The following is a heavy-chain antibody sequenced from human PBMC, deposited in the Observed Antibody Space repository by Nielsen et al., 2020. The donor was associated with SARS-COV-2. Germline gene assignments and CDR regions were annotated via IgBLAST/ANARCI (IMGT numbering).Heavy chain of an antibody. CDR3: ARGQAVVP. CDR2: ISLDGSNT. J-gene: IGHJ3*01. D-gene: IGHD4-23*01. Sequence: CPAPGFTFSDFAFHWVRQPPGKVLEWVAAISLDGSNTYYADSVRGRFTISRDNAKNSLYLQMERLRAEDTAVYYCARGQAVVPWGQGTMVTVSS. CDR1: GFTFSDFA. V-gene: IGHV3-30-3*01.